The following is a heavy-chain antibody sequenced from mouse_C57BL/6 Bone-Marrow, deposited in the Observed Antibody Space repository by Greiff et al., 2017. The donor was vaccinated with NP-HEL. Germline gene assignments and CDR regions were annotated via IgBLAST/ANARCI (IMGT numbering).Heavy chain of an antibody. CDR3: ARKANWDGIYYAMDY. Sequence: VKLVESGPGILQPSQTLSLTCSFSGFSLSTFGMGVGWIRQPSGKGLEWLAHIWWDDDKYYNPALKSRLTISKDTSKNQVFLKIANVDTADTATYYCARKANWDGIYYAMDYWGQGTSVTVSS. CDR2: IWWDDDK. D-gene: IGHD4-1*01. J-gene: IGHJ4*01. CDR1: GFSLSTFGMG. V-gene: IGHV8-8*01.